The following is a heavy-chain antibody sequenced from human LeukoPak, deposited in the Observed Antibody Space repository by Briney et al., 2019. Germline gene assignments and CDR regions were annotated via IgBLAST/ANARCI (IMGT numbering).Heavy chain of an antibody. V-gene: IGHV3-30*18. CDR1: GFTFSSYG. CDR3: AKDKDIVVVVAATGACDY. J-gene: IGHJ4*02. D-gene: IGHD2-15*01. CDR2: ISYDGSNK. Sequence: AGRSLRLSCAASGFTFSSYGMHWVRQAPGKGLEWVAVISYDGSNKYYADSVKGRFTTSRDNSKNTLYLQMNSLRAEDTAVYYCAKDKDIVVVVAATGACDYWGQGTLVTVSS.